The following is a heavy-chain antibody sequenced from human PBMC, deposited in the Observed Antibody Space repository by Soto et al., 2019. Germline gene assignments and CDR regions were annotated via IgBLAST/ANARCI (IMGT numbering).Heavy chain of an antibody. CDR2: ISFDGSER. CDR1: GLTFRDSG. V-gene: IGHV3-30*03. CDR3: AYGKDGVRYYYGRGV. J-gene: IGHJ6*02. Sequence: QVQLVESGGGVVQPGTSLRLSCVVSGLTFRDSGMHWVRQAPGKGLEWVAVISFDGSERHYRDSVKGRFSISRDNSRNTLYLQMNRLRGDDAAVYYCAYGKDGVRYYYGRGVWGQGSTVAVSS. D-gene: IGHD4-17*01.